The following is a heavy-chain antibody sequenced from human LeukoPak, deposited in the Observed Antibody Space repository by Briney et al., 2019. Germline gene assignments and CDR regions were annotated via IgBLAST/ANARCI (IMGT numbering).Heavy chain of an antibody. CDR1: GGSISSSSYY. CDR2: IYYSGST. D-gene: IGHD6-13*01. J-gene: IGHJ5*02. CDR3: ARDFGSSWYLGRNWFDP. Sequence: SETLSLTCTVSGGSISSSSYYWGWIRQPPGKGLEWIGSIYYSGSTYYNPSLKRRVTISVDTSKNQFSLKLSSVTAADTAVYYCARDFGSSWYLGRNWFDPWGQGTLVTVSS. V-gene: IGHV4-39*07.